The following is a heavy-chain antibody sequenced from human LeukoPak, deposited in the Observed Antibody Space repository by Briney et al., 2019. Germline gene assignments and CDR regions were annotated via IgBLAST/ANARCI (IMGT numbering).Heavy chain of an antibody. CDR1: GFTFSSYA. CDR3: AKDQQWASSSWYGADY. CDR2: ISGSGGST. J-gene: IGHJ4*02. V-gene: IGHV3-23*01. D-gene: IGHD6-13*01. Sequence: GGSLRLSCAASGFTFSSYAMSWVRQAPGKGLEWVSAISGSGGSTYYADSVKGRFTISRDNSKNTLYLQMNSLRAEDTAVYYCAKDQQWASSSWYGADYWGQGTLVTVSS.